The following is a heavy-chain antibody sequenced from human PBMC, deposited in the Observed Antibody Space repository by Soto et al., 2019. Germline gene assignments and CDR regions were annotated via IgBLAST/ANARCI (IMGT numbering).Heavy chain of an antibody. CDR3: ARDYWDYDFWSGFDY. V-gene: IGHV3-21*01. J-gene: IGHJ4*02. Sequence: GGSLRLSCAASGFTFSSYSMNWVRQAPGKGLEWVSSISSSSSYIYYADSVKGRFTISRDNAKNSLYLQMNSLRAEDTAVYYCARDYWDYDFWSGFDYWGQGTLVTVSS. D-gene: IGHD3-3*01. CDR1: GFTFSSYS. CDR2: ISSSSSYI.